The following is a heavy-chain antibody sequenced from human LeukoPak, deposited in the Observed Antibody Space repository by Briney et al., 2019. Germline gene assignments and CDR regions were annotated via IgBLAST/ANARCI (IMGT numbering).Heavy chain of an antibody. D-gene: IGHD1-14*01. CDR1: GFTFNNYA. CDR2: ISGSGDRT. CDR3: ARDPEDGDYFDY. J-gene: IGHJ4*02. Sequence: GGSLRLSCAASGFTFNNYAMSWFRQTPGKGLEWVSAISGSGDRTYYADSVEGRFTISRDISKNTLYLQMSSLRAEDTAVYYCARDPEDGDYFDYWGQGTLVTVSS. V-gene: IGHV3-23*01.